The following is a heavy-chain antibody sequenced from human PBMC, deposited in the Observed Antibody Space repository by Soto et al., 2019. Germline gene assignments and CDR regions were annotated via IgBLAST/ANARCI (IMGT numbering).Heavy chain of an antibody. J-gene: IGHJ5*02. Sequence: SETLSLTCTVSGGSISSYYWSWIRQPPGKGLEWIGYIYYSGSTNYNPSLKSRVTISVDTSKNQFSLKLSSVTAADTAVYYCARGVPVSSGVQVFDPWGQGTLVTVSS. CDR2: IYYSGST. CDR1: GGSISSYY. V-gene: IGHV4-59*01. D-gene: IGHD3-10*01. CDR3: ARGVPVSSGVQVFDP.